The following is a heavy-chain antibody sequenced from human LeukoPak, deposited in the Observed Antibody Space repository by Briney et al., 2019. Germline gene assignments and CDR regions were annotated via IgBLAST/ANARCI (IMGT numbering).Heavy chain of an antibody. D-gene: IGHD3-10*01. CDR2: IYYSGST. CDR3: ARHRGNYYYYYYMDV. V-gene: IGHV4-59*08. J-gene: IGHJ6*03. Sequence: SETLSLTCTVSGGSISGYYWSWIRQPPGKGLEWIGYIYYSGSTNYNPSLKSRVTISVDTSKNQFSLKLRSVTAADTAVYYCARHRGNYYYYYYMDVWGKGTTVTVSS. CDR1: GGSISGYY.